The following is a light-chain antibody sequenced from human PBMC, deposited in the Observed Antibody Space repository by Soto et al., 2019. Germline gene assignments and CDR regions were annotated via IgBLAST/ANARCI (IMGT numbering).Light chain of an antibody. CDR3: QQYNNWIT. CDR1: QSVGSN. CDR2: GAS. J-gene: IGKJ5*01. V-gene: IGKV3-15*01. Sequence: VMTQSPATLSVSPGERATLSCRASQSVGSNLAWYQQQPGQAPRLLIYGASTRATGIPARFSGSGSGTEFTLTISSLQSEDLAVYYCQQYNNWITFGQGTRLEIK.